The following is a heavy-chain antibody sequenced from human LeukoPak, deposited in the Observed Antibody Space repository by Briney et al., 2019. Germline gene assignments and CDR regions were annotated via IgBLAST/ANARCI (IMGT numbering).Heavy chain of an antibody. CDR2: IYYSGST. CDR1: GGSISSYY. CDR3: ARQRYSPGVSGTVTRTRYFDY. J-gene: IGHJ4*02. V-gene: IGHV4-59*08. D-gene: IGHD4-17*01. Sequence: SETLSLTCTVSGGSISSYYWSWIRQPPGKGLEWIGYIYYSGSTNYNPSLKSRVTISVDTSKNQFSLKLSSVTAADTAVYYCARQRYSPGVSGTVTRTRYFDYWGQGTLVTVSS.